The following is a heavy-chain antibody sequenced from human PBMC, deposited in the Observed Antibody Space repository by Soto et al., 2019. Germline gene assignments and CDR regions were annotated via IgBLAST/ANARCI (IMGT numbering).Heavy chain of an antibody. Sequence: XGSLRLSCAASGFTFSSYAMSWVRQAPGKGLEWVSAISGSGGSTYYADSVKGRFTISRDNSKNTLYLQMNSLRAEDTAVYYCAKIPYGYVPHNWFDHWGQGTLVTVSS. V-gene: IGHV3-23*01. J-gene: IGHJ5*02. CDR1: GFTFSSYA. CDR3: AKIPYGYVPHNWFDH. CDR2: ISGSGGST. D-gene: IGHD5-18*01.